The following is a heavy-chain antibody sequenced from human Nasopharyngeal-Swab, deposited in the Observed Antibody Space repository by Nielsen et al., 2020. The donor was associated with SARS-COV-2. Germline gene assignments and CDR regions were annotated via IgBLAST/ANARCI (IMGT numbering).Heavy chain of an antibody. D-gene: IGHD6-13*01. CDR1: GFTLGNYW. V-gene: IGHV3-7*01. CDR2: INQDGSEK. J-gene: IGHJ4*02. CDR3: VRLSIATAGVDY. Sequence: GVLKISCAASGFTLGNYWMSWVRQAPGKGLEWVANINQDGSEKYYLDSVEGRFTISRDNPKNSLYLQMNSLRAEDTAVFYCVRLSIATAGVDYWGQGTLVTVSS.